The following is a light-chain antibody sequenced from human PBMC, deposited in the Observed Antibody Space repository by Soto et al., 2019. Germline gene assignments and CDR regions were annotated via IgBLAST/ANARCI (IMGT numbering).Light chain of an antibody. CDR3: HQYASSRT. CDR2: AAS. V-gene: IGKV3-20*01. CDR1: QSVSSRY. J-gene: IGKJ1*01. Sequence: EIVLTQPPVTLSLSPGERATLSCRASQSVSSRYFAWYQQKPGQAPRLLIYAASSRAAGIPDRFSGSGSGTDFSLTISRLEPEDFVVYYCHQYASSRTFGPGTKVE.